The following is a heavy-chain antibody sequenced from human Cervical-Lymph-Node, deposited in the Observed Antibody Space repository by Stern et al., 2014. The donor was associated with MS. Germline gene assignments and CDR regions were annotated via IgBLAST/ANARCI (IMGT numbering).Heavy chain of an antibody. CDR2: LIPLFGGT. CDR3: ARDGSAEDYGDHATSVFDY. V-gene: IGHV1-69*06. Sequence: VQLVESGAELQKPGSSVKVSCKASGGPFRTRGIRWGRQAPGPGLAWQGGLIPLFGGTKYAQQFRGSLPITPCKTTTITYMWLRSLRSEDRAMYYCARDGSAEDYGDHATSVFDYWGRGTLVSVSS. D-gene: IGHD4-17*01. J-gene: IGHJ4*02. CDR1: GGPFRTRG.